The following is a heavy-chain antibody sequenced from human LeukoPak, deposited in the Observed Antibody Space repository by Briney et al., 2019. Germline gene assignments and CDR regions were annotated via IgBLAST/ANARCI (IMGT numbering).Heavy chain of an antibody. CDR3: ARAYYDILTGSTRLNYFDY. CDR1: GYTFTSYG. D-gene: IGHD3-9*01. Sequence: GASVKVSCKASGYTFTSYGISWVRQATGQGLEWMGGIIPIFGTANYAQKFQGRVTITTDESTSTAYMELSSLRSEDTAVYYCARAYYDILTGSTRLNYFDYWGQGTLVTVSS. J-gene: IGHJ4*02. CDR2: IIPIFGTA. V-gene: IGHV1-69*05.